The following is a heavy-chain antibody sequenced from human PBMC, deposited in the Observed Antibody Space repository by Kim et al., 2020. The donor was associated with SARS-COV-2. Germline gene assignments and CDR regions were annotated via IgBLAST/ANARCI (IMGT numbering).Heavy chain of an antibody. Sequence: ADTVTGRLTISRDHTTGTVHLQMNSLRTEDTALYYCAKGGVYPRTTFENWGQGTVVTVSS. V-gene: IGHV3-23*01. J-gene: IGHJ4*01. D-gene: IGHD1-1*01. CDR3: AKGGVYPRTTFEN.